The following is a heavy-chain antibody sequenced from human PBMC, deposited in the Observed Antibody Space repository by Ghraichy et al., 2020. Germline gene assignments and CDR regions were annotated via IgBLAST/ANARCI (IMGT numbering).Heavy chain of an antibody. V-gene: IGHV4-39*07. CDR1: GGSISSSSYY. J-gene: IGHJ3*02. Sequence: SETLSLTCTVSGGSISSSSYYWGWIHQPPGKGLEWIGSIYYSGSTYYNPSLKSRVTISVDTSKNQFSLKLSSVTAADTAVYYCAGESGDIVVVPAAIPVYDAFDIWGQGTMVTVSS. D-gene: IGHD2-2*02. CDR2: IYYSGST. CDR3: AGESGDIVVVPAAIPVYDAFDI.